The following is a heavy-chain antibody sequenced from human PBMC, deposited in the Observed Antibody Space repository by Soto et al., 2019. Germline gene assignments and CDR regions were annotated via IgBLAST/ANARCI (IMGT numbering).Heavy chain of an antibody. CDR3: ARYSSVSLDV. CDR1: GGSISSGGYY. J-gene: IGHJ6*02. Sequence: SETLSLTCTVSGGSISSGGYYWSWIRQHPGKGLEWIGYIYYSGSTYYNPSLKSRVTISVDTSKNQFSLKLSSVTAADTAVYYCARYSSVSLDVWGQGTTVTVSS. D-gene: IGHD2-15*01. V-gene: IGHV4-31*03. CDR2: IYYSGST.